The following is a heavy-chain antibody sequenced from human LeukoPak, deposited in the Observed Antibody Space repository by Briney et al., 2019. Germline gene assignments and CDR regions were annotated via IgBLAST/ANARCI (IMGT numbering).Heavy chain of an antibody. CDR2: LYYSGNT. V-gene: IGHV4-59*01. CDR3: AREGFPLRGQYYYYGMDV. J-gene: IGHJ6*02. Sequence: SETLSLTCTVSGGSISSYYRSWIRQPPGKGLEWIAYLYYSGNTNYNPSLKSRATISVDTSKNQFSLKLTSVTAADTAVYYCAREGFPLRGQYYYYGMDVWGQGTTVTVSS. CDR1: GGSISSYY.